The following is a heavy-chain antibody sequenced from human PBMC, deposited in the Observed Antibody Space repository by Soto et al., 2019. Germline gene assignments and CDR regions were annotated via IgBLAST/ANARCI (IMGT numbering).Heavy chain of an antibody. J-gene: IGHJ4*02. CDR1: GFTFSSYS. V-gene: IGHV3-21*01. Sequence: EVQLVESGGGLVKPGGSLRLSCAASGFTFSSYSMNWVRQAPGKGLEWVSSISSSSSYIYYADSVKGRFTISRDNAKNSLYLQMNSLRAEDTAVYYCARDSLANPMIVVVINFDYWGQGTLVTVSS. D-gene: IGHD3-22*01. CDR2: ISSSSSYI. CDR3: ARDSLANPMIVVVINFDY.